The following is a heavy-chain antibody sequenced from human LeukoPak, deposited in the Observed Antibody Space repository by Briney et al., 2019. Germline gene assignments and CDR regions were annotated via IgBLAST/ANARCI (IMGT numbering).Heavy chain of an antibody. CDR3: ARDSGGYSYGSLDY. V-gene: IGHV1-69*05. D-gene: IGHD5-18*01. J-gene: IGHJ4*02. CDR2: IIPIFGTA. Sequence: SVKVSCKASGGTFSSYAISWVRQAPGQGFEWMGGIIPIFGTANYAQKFQGRVTITTDESTSTAYMELSSLRSEDTAVYYCARDSGGYSYGSLDYWGQGTLVTVSS. CDR1: GGTFSSYA.